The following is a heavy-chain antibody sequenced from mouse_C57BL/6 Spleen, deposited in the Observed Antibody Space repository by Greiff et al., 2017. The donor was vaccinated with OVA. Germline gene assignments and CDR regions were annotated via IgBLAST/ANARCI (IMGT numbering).Heavy chain of an antibody. CDR1: GYTFTSYW. CDR3: ARRGLLGGGAMDY. D-gene: IGHD1-1*02. V-gene: IGHV1-55*01. Sequence: QVQLQQPGAELVKPGASVKMSCKASGYTFTSYWITWVKQRPGQGLEWIGDIYPGSGSTNYTEKFKSKATLTVDTSSSTAYMQLSSLTSEDSAVYYCARRGLLGGGAMDYWGQGTSVTVSS. J-gene: IGHJ4*01. CDR2: IYPGSGST.